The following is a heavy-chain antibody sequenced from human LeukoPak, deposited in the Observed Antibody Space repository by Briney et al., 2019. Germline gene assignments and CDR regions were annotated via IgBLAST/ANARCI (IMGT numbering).Heavy chain of an antibody. Sequence: PSETLSLTCTVSGGSISSGSYYWGWIRQPPGKGLQWIGSIHHSGSTYYNPSLKSRVTISVDTSKNQFSLKLSSVAAADTAVYYCARTSSSGLVGGYYFDYWGQGTLVTVSS. V-gene: IGHV4-39*07. CDR2: IHHSGST. CDR1: GGSISSGSYY. D-gene: IGHD6-19*01. CDR3: ARTSSSGLVGGYYFDY. J-gene: IGHJ4*02.